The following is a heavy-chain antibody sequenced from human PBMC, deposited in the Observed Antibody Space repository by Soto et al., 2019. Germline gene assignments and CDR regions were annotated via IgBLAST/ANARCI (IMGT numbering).Heavy chain of an antibody. CDR1: GASISRYY. CDR2: LYNTGST. J-gene: IGHJ4*02. CDR3: ARYFSMVVVAPGY. D-gene: IGHD3-22*01. Sequence: SETLSLTCTVSGASISRYYWSWIRQSPGKGLELIGYLYNTGSTIYNPSLKSRVTISVDTSKNQFSLRLISVTAADTAVYYCARYFSMVVVAPGYWGQGTLVTVSS. V-gene: IGHV4-59*01.